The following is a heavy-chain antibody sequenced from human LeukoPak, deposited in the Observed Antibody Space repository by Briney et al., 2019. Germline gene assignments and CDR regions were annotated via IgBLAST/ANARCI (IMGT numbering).Heavy chain of an antibody. CDR2: VHSSGST. V-gene: IGHV4-59*02. J-gene: IGHJ4*02. D-gene: IGHD1-26*01. CDR3: ARDIRTVGATLYFDY. CDR1: GASVTTYY. Sequence: KPSETRSLTCTVSGASVTTYYWSWIRQSPGKELEWIANVHSSGSTFYNPSLKSRVTISIDTSKNQFSLKLTSVTTADTAVYYCARDIRTVGATLYFDYWGQGTLLTVSS.